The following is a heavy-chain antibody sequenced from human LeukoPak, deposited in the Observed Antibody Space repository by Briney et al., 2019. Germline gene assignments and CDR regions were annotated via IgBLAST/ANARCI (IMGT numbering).Heavy chain of an antibody. Sequence: PGGALRLPCSASGFTFSSYWMSWVRQAPGKGLEWVANIKQYGSEKYYVDSVKGRFTISRDNAKNSLYLQMNSLRAEDTAVYYCARDPTPRYNWNYEGTDYWGQGTLVTVSS. J-gene: IGHJ4*02. CDR3: ARDPTPRYNWNYEGTDY. CDR1: GFTFSSYW. D-gene: IGHD1-7*01. CDR2: IKQYGSEK. V-gene: IGHV3-7*01.